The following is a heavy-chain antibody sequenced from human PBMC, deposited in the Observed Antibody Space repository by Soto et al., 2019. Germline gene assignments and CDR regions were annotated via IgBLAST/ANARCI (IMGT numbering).Heavy chain of an antibody. J-gene: IGHJ3*02. CDR2: IWYDGSNE. Sequence: QVQLVESGGGVVQSGRSLRLSCAASGFTFSSYGIHWVRQAPGKGLEWVAVIWYDGSNEYYADSVKGRFTISRDNSKNTLYLQMNSLRAEDTAGYYCAREGTGDSFDIWGQGTMVTVSS. CDR3: AREGTGDSFDI. V-gene: IGHV3-33*01. CDR1: GFTFSSYG.